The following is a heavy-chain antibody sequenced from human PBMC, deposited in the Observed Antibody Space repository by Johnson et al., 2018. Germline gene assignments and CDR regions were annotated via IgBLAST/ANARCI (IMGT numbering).Heavy chain of an antibody. Sequence: QVQLQESGPGLVKPSETLSLTCTVSGDSISSSNYYWGWIRQTPGKGLEWIGNIYYSWSTYHNPSPRSRVTISVDPSKMQYYLKLGSVTAADTAVYYCARQRSPGGVVATYYHYYYYMDVWGKGTTVTVSS. V-gene: IGHV4-39*01. CDR3: ARQRSPGGVVATYYHYYYYMDV. CDR1: GDSISSSNYY. J-gene: IGHJ6*03. D-gene: IGHD2-15*01. CDR2: IYYSWST.